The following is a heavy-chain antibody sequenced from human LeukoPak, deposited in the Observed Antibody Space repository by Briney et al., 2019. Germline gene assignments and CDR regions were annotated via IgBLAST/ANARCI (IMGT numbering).Heavy chain of an antibody. CDR2: IKSKTDGGTT. Sequence: GGSLRLSCAASGFTFSNAWMSWVRQAPGKGLEWVGRIKSKTDGGTTDYAAPVKGRFTIPRDDSKNTLYLQMNSLKTEDTAVYYCTTAGILTYYDFWSGYWRFDYWGQGTLVTVSS. J-gene: IGHJ4*02. CDR3: TTAGILTYYDFWSGYWRFDY. CDR1: GFTFSNAW. V-gene: IGHV3-15*01. D-gene: IGHD3-3*01.